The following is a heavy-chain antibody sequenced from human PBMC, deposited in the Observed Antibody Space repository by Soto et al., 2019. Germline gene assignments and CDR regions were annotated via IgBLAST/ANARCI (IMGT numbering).Heavy chain of an antibody. CDR3: ARGGCSGGSCYWDYYYGMDV. J-gene: IGHJ6*02. CDR2: MNPNSGNT. D-gene: IGHD2-15*01. Sequence: ASVKVSCKASGNTFTNYDINWVRQATGQGLEWMGWMNPNSGNTGYAQKFQGRVTMTRNTSISTAYMELSSLRSEDTAVYYCARGGCSGGSCYWDYYYGMDVWGQGTTVTVSS. CDR1: GNTFTNYD. V-gene: IGHV1-8*01.